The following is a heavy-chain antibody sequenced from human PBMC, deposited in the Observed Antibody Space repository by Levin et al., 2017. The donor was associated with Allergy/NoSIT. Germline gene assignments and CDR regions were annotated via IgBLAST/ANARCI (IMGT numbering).Heavy chain of an antibody. CDR1: GGSFRGYY. CDR3: ASSSGSYYQDAFDI. Sequence: SQTLSLTCAVYGGSFRGYYWSWIRQPPGKGLEWIGEINHSGSTNYNPSLKSRVTISVDTSKNQFSLKLSSVTAADTAVYYCASSSGSYYQDAFDIWGQGTMVTVSS. J-gene: IGHJ3*02. D-gene: IGHD1-26*01. CDR2: INHSGST. V-gene: IGHV4-34*01.